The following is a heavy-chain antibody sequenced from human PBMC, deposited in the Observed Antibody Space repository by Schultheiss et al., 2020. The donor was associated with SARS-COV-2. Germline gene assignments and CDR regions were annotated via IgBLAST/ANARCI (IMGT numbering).Heavy chain of an antibody. CDR1: GGSISSYY. Sequence: SETLSLTCTVSGGSISSYYWSWIRQPPGKGLEWIGEINHSGSTNYNPSLKSRVTISVDTSKNQFSLKLSSVTAADTAVYYCARAKGWGMVRGVIDYWGQGTLVTVSS. CDR3: ARAKGWGMVRGVIDY. CDR2: INHSGST. D-gene: IGHD3-10*01. V-gene: IGHV4-34*01. J-gene: IGHJ4*02.